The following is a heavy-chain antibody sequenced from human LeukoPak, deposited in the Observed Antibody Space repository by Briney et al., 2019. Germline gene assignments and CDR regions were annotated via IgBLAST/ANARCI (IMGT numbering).Heavy chain of an antibody. CDR2: ITTSSDTI. J-gene: IGHJ4*02. CDR3: AKDPGDFGG. V-gene: IGHV3-48*01. CDR1: GFTFSSYS. D-gene: IGHD3-3*01. Sequence: GGSLRLSCAASGFTFSSYSMNWVRQAPGKGLEWVSYITTSSDTIYYADSVKGRFTISRDNSKNTLYLQMNSLRAEDTAVYYCAKDPGDFGGRGQGTLVTVSS.